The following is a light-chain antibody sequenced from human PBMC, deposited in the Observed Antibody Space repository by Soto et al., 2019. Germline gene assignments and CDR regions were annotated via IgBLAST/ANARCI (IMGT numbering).Light chain of an antibody. J-gene: IGLJ1*01. V-gene: IGLV2-14*01. Sequence: QSVLTQPASVSGSLGQSITISCTGTSSDVGGFNYVSWYQQHPGKAPKLMIYEVSYRPSGVSDRFSGSKSGNTASLTITGLQAEDEADYYCSSYTSSSTLDYVFGTGTKLTVL. CDR3: SSYTSSSTLDYV. CDR2: EVS. CDR1: SSDVGGFNY.